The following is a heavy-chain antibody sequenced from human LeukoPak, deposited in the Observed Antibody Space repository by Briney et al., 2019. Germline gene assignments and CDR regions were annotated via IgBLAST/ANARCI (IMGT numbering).Heavy chain of an antibody. CDR3: ARASIAVAGTYYFDY. CDR1: GFTFSDYH. CDR2: ISGSGKTI. J-gene: IGHJ4*02. D-gene: IGHD6-19*01. Sequence: PGRSLRLSCAACGFTFSDYHMSWIRQAPGKGLEWVSYISGSGKTIDYAESVKGRFTISRDNAKNSLYLQMNSLRAEDTAVYFCARASIAVAGTYYFDYWGQGTLVTVSS. V-gene: IGHV3-11*04.